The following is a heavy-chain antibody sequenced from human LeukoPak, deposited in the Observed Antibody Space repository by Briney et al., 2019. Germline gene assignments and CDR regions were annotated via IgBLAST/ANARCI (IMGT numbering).Heavy chain of an antibody. D-gene: IGHD3-3*01. J-gene: IGHJ4*02. CDR3: AKDGRTYYDFWSGYPTFDY. V-gene: IGHV3-23*01. Sequence: GGSLRLSCAASGFTFSSYAMSWVRQAPGKGLEWVSAISGSGGSTYYADSVKGRFTISRDNSKNTLYLQMNSLRAEDTAVYYCAKDGRTYYDFWSGYPTFDYWGQGTLVTVSS. CDR1: GFTFSSYA. CDR2: ISGSGGST.